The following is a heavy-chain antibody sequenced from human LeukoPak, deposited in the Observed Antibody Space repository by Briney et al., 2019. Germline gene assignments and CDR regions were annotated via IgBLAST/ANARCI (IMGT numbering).Heavy chain of an antibody. J-gene: IGHJ4*02. V-gene: IGHV3-15*04. CDR2: IASKTDGGTT. CDR3: TTGIRGD. Sequence: GGSLRLSRAASGFTFSDHYMDWVRQAPGKGLEWVGRIASKTDGGTTDYAAPVKGRFTISRDDSKNTLFLQMNSLKTEDTAVYYCTTGIRGDCGQGTLVTVSS. CDR1: GFTFSDHY.